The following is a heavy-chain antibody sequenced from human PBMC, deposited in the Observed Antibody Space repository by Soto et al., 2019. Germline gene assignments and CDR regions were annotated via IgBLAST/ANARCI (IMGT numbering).Heavy chain of an antibody. D-gene: IGHD4-17*01. CDR3: ARVTYGDYADWFDP. V-gene: IGHV4-30-2*01. CDR2: IYHSGST. Sequence: QLQLQESGSGLVKPSQTLSLTCAVSGGSISSGGYSWSWIRQPPGKGLEWIGYIYHSGSTYYNPSLKRRVTISVDRSKNQFSLKLSSVTAADTAVYYCARVTYGDYADWFDPWGQGTLVTVSS. J-gene: IGHJ5*02. CDR1: GGSISSGGYS.